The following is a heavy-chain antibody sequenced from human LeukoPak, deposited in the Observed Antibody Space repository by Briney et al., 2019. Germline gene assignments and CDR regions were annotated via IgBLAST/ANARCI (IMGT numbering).Heavy chain of an antibody. CDR2: ISGSGGST. CDR3: ARVHTALSYYFYY. D-gene: IGHD5-18*01. CDR1: GFTFSNYA. V-gene: IGHV3-23*01. J-gene: IGHJ4*02. Sequence: GGSLRLSCAAAGFTFSNYAMTWVRQAPGRGLEWVSSISGSGGSTYYADSVKGRFTISRDNSKNTLYLQMNSLRAEDTAVYYCARVHTALSYYFYYWGQGTLVTVSS.